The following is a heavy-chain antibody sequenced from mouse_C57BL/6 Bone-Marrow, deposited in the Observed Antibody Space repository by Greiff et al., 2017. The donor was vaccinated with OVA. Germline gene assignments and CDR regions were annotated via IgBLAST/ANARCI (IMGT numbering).Heavy chain of an antibody. CDR1: GYTFTDYE. Sequence: VKLMESGAELVRPGASVTLSCKASGYTFTDYEMHWVKQTPVHGLEWIGAIDPETGGTAYNQKFKGKAILTADKSSSTAYMELRSLTSEDSAVYYCTRERSWDYYYGFFGDWGQGTTLTVSS. D-gene: IGHD1-2*01. V-gene: IGHV1-15*01. J-gene: IGHJ2*01. CDR3: TRERSWDYYYGFFGD. CDR2: IDPETGGT.